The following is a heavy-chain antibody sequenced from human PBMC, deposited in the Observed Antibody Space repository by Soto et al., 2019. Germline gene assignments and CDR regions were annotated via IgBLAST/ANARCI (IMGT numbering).Heavy chain of an antibody. D-gene: IGHD3-3*01. CDR2: ISSSSSYI. Sequence: GGSLRLSCAASGFTFSSYSMNWVRQAPGKGLEWVSSISSSSSYIYYADSVKGRFTISRDNAKNSLYLQMNSLRAEDTAVYYCAREYYDFWSGYYSPLYWGQGTLVTVSS. CDR3: AREYYDFWSGYYSPLY. V-gene: IGHV3-21*01. J-gene: IGHJ4*02. CDR1: GFTFSSYS.